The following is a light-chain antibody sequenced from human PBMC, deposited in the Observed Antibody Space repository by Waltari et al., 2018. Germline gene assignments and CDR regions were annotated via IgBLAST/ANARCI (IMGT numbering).Light chain of an antibody. CDR3: ATWDDSLNGWV. V-gene: IGLV1-44*01. J-gene: IGLJ3*02. CDR2: SYN. CDR1: GSNTVGRNN. Sequence: QSVLTQPPSASGTPGPTVTISSSRSGSNTVGRNNINWYQHLPGTAPKLLIYSYNLRRSGVPDRFSGSGFGASASLAISGLQSEDDGHYYCATWDDSLNGWVFGGGTKLTVL.